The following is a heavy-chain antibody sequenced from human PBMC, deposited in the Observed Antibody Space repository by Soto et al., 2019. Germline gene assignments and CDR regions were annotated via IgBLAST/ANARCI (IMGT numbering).Heavy chain of an antibody. CDR3: ARSQGGTSSLDIYYYYYYGMDV. CDR2: IIPIFGTA. Sequence: QVQLVQSGAEVKKPGSSVKVSCKAPGGTFSSYAISWVRQAPGQGLEWMGGIIPIFGTANYAQKFQGRATSTADESTSTGDMELSSLRSEDTAVYYCARSQGGTSSLDIYYYYYYGMDVWGQGTTVTVSS. V-gene: IGHV1-69*01. J-gene: IGHJ6*01. D-gene: IGHD2-15*01. CDR1: GGTFSSYA.